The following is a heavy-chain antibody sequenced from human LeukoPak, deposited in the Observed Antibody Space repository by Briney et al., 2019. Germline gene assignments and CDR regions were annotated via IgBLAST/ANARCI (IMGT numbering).Heavy chain of an antibody. D-gene: IGHD3-22*01. J-gene: IGHJ4*02. Sequence: GGSLRLSCAASGFTFSSYAMHWVRQAPGKGLEWVAVISYDGSNKYYADSVKGRFTISRDNAKNSLYLQMNSLRAEDTAVYYCARDEFMDDSSGYYYYFDYWGQGTLVTVSS. CDR1: GFTFSSYA. V-gene: IGHV3-30-3*01. CDR3: ARDEFMDDSSGYYYYFDY. CDR2: ISYDGSNK.